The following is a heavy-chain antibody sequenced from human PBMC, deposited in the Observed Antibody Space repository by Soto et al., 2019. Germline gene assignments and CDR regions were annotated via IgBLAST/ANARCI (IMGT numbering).Heavy chain of an antibody. D-gene: IGHD3-3*01. Sequence: ASVKVSCKASGYTFTSYGISWVRQAPGQGLEWMGWISAYNGNTNYAQKLQGRVTMTTDTSTSTAYMELRSLRSDDTAVYYCARGYYDFWSGYFPGYYYGTDVWGQGTTVTVSS. CDR2: ISAYNGNT. J-gene: IGHJ6*02. CDR3: ARGYYDFWSGYFPGYYYGTDV. CDR1: GYTFTSYG. V-gene: IGHV1-18*01.